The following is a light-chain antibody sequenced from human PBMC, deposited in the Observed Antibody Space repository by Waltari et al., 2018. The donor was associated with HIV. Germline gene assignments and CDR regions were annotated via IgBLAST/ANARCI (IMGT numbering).Light chain of an antibody. V-gene: IGKV1-39*01. CDR2: AAS. Sequence: IQMTQSPSSLPASVGDSVTPTCRASQSIGSYLYWYQQKSGKAPKLVSYAASSLQSGVPSRFSGSGSETDVTRTSSSLQPEDFASYDCQQSYSTPPTFGQGTKLE. J-gene: IGKJ2*01. CDR1: QSIGSY. CDR3: QQSYSTPPT.